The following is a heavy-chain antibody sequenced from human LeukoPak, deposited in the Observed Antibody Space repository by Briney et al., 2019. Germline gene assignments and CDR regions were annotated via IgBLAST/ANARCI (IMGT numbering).Heavy chain of an antibody. V-gene: IGHV3-64*02. D-gene: IGHD3-10*01. Sequence: PGGSLRLSCVASGFTFSNYAIHWIRQAPGKGLECVSAINSDGSSTNYADSVKGRFIISRDNSKNTLYLQMGSLRAEDMAIYYCARESRPFNFGYYFDLWGQGSLVTVS. CDR1: GFTFSNYA. CDR3: ARESRPFNFGYYFDL. CDR2: INSDGSST. J-gene: IGHJ4*02.